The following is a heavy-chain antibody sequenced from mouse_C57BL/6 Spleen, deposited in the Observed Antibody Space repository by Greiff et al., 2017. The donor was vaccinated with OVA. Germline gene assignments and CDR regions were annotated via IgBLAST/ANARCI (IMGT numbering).Heavy chain of an antibody. CDR1: FFPCLDYP. Sequence: PVLSLPLSFPSSFFPCLDYPMAWVRQFPEKGLEWVATINYDGSSTYYLDSLKSRFIISRDNAKNILYLQMSSLKSEDTATYYCARDRAMDYWGQGTSVTVSS. V-gene: IGHV5-16*01. CDR3: ARDRAMDY. CDR2: INYDGSST. J-gene: IGHJ4*01.